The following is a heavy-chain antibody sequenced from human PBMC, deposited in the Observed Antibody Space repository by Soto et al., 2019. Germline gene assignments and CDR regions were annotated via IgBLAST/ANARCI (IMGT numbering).Heavy chain of an antibody. D-gene: IGHD3-3*01. CDR2: IYHSGST. CDR3: ARLPLTIFGVVIDY. CDR1: GGSISSSNW. J-gene: IGHJ4*02. Sequence: NPSETLSLTCAVSGGSISSSNWWSWVRQPPGKGLEWIGEIYHSGSTNYNPSLKSRVTISVDKSKNQFSLKLSSVTAADTAVYYCARLPLTIFGVVIDYWGQGTLVTVSS. V-gene: IGHV4-4*02.